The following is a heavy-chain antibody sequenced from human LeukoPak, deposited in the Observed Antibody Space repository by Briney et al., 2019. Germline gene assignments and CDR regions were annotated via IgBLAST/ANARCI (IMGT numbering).Heavy chain of an antibody. D-gene: IGHD6-13*01. CDR1: GYSFTSYW. Sequence: PGESLKISCKGSGYSFTSYWIGWVGQMPGKGLEWMGIIYPGDSDTRFSPSFQGQVTISVDKSISTAYLQWSSLRASDTAMYYCARRIAAADNYFDYWGQGTLVTVSP. V-gene: IGHV5-51*01. CDR2: IYPGDSDT. J-gene: IGHJ4*02. CDR3: ARRIAAADNYFDY.